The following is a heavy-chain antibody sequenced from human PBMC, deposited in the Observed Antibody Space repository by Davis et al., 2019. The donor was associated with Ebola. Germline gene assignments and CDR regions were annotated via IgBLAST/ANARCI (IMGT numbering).Heavy chain of an antibody. V-gene: IGHV1-46*01. CDR3: ARPSAVYYDFWSGYYKGGWFDP. J-gene: IGHJ5*02. CDR1: GYTFTSYY. CDR2: INPSGGST. D-gene: IGHD3-3*01. Sequence: ASVKVSCKASGYTFTSYYMHWVRQAPGQGLEWMGIINPSGGSTSYAQKFQGRVTMTRDTSTSTVYMELSSLRSEDTAVYYCARPSAVYYDFWSGYYKGGWFDPWGQGTLVTVSS.